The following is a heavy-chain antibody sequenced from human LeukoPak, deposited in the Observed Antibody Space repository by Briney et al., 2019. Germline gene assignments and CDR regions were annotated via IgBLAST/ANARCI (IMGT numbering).Heavy chain of an antibody. J-gene: IGHJ5*02. CDR1: GYTFTDYY. V-gene: IGHV1-46*01. Sequence: ASVKVSCKASGYTFTDYYVHWVRQAPGLGLEWMGIINPLRGITIYAQKFQGRVTMTSDTSTNTVYMELSSLISEDTAVYYCTRTIGYRPVAGLKEKWFDPWGQGALVTVSS. D-gene: IGHD6-19*01. CDR2: INPLRGIT. CDR3: TRTIGYRPVAGLKEKWFDP.